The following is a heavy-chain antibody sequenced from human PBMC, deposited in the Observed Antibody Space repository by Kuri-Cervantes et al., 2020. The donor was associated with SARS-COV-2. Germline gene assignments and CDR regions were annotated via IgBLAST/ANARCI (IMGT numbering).Heavy chain of an antibody. J-gene: IGHJ3*02. Sequence: GGSLRLSCAASGFTFSSYAMSWVRQAPGKGLEWVSAISGSGGSTYYADSVKGRFTISRDNSKNTLYLQMNSLRAEDTAVYYCARDGVGGYCSGGSCYEDDAFDIWGQGTMVTVSS. D-gene: IGHD2-15*01. CDR2: ISGSGGST. CDR1: GFTFSSYA. CDR3: ARDGVGGYCSGGSCYEDDAFDI. V-gene: IGHV3-23*01.